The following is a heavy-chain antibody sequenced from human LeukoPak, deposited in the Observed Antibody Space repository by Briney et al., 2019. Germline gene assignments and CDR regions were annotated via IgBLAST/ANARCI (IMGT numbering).Heavy chain of an antibody. J-gene: IGHJ4*02. Sequence: PGGSLRLSCAASGFTFSSYWMHWVRQAPGKGLVWVSRINSDGSSTIYADSVKGRFTISRDNAKNTLFLQMNSLRGEDTAVYYCARGGIAAAATLDYWGQGTLVTVSS. CDR3: ARGGIAAAATLDY. CDR2: INSDGSST. V-gene: IGHV3-74*01. CDR1: GFTFSSYW. D-gene: IGHD6-13*01.